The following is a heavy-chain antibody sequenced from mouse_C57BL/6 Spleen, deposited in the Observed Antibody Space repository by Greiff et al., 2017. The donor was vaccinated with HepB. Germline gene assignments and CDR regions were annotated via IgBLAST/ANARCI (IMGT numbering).Heavy chain of an antibody. Sequence: EVKLMESGGDLVKPGGSLKLSCAASGFTFSSYGMSWVRQTPDKRLEWVATISSGGSYTYYPDSVKGRFTISRDNAKNTLYLQMSSLKSEDTAMYYCARHEDDYDYFDYWGQGTTLTVSS. CDR2: ISSGGSYT. V-gene: IGHV5-6*01. CDR3: ARHEDDYDYFDY. D-gene: IGHD2-4*01. J-gene: IGHJ2*01. CDR1: GFTFSSYG.